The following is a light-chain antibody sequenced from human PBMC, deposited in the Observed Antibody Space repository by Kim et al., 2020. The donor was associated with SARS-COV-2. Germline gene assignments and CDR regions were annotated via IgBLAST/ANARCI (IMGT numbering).Light chain of an antibody. CDR3: KSRDSSGNHLV. CDR2: GKN. J-gene: IGLJ2*01. CDR1: SLRTYY. Sequence: ALGQTVTITCQGDSLRTYYATWYQQKPGQAPVLVIYGKNNRPSGIPDRFSGSSSRNTASLTITRAQAEDEADYYCKSRDSSGNHLVFGGGTQLTVL. V-gene: IGLV3-19*01.